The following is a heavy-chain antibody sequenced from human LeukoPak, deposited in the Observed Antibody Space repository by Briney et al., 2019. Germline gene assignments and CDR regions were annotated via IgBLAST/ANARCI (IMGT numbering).Heavy chain of an antibody. D-gene: IGHD2-15*01. CDR3: ARVGAYCSGGSCYDY. Sequence: KPSETLSLTCTVPGGPISYYYWSWSPQTPGKGLERIGHIYYCDSTNYNPSLKSRLTISVDTSKNQFSLKLSSVTAADTAVYYCARVGAYCSGGSCYDYWGQGTLVTVSS. J-gene: IGHJ4*02. CDR1: GGPISYYY. V-gene: IGHV4-59*01. CDR2: IYYCDST.